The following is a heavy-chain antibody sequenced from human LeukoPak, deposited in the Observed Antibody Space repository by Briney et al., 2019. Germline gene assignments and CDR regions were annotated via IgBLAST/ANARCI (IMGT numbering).Heavy chain of an antibody. CDR3: AIYAGSYFDY. CDR1: GGSISSSSHY. J-gene: IGHJ4*02. Sequence: SETLSLTCTVSGGSISSSSHYWAWIRQPPGKGLEWLATISESGTTYYNPSLKSRVTISVDTSKNQFSLKLGSVTAADTAVFYGAIYAGSYFDYWGQGTLVTVSS. CDR2: ISESGTT. V-gene: IGHV4-39*01. D-gene: IGHD3-10*01.